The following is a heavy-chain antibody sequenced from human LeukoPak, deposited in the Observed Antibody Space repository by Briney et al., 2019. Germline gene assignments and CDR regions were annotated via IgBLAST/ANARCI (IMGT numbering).Heavy chain of an antibody. V-gene: IGHV1-3*01. D-gene: IGHD3-10*02. CDR1: GYTFTSYA. CDR2: INAGNGNT. J-gene: IGHJ5*02. Sequence: GASVKVSCKASGYTFTSYAMHWVRQAPGQRLEWMGWINAGNGNTKYSQKFQGRVTIARDTSASTAYTELSSLRSEDTAVYYCARDSVRGLNWFDPWGQGTLVTVSS. CDR3: ARDSVRGLNWFDP.